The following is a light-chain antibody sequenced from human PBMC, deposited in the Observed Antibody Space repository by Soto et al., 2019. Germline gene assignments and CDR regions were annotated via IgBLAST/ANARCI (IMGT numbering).Light chain of an antibody. Sequence: EIVLTQSPATLSLSPGERATLSCRASQSVNNYLAWYQQKPGQAPRLLIYDASSRATDIPARFSGSGSGTDFTPTISSLEPEDFATYYCHQRSNWPLTFGGGTKVDIK. V-gene: IGKV3-11*01. J-gene: IGKJ4*01. CDR3: HQRSNWPLT. CDR1: QSVNNY. CDR2: DAS.